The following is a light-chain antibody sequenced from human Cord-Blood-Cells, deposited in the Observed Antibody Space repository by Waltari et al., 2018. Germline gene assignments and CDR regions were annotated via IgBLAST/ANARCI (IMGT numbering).Light chain of an antibody. CDR1: SLRSYY. Sequence: SSELTQDPAVSVALGQTVRITCQGDSLRSYYASWYQQKPGQAPVLVIYGKNNRPSGIPDRFSCSSSRNTGSLTITGAQAEDEADYYCNSRDSSGNRWVFGGWTKLTVL. CDR3: NSRDSSGNRWV. CDR2: GKN. J-gene: IGLJ3*02. V-gene: IGLV3-19*01.